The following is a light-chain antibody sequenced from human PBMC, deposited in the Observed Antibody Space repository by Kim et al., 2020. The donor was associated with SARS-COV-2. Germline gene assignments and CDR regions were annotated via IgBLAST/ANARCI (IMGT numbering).Light chain of an antibody. CDR3: LQYKRTPYT. Sequence: DIQMTQSPSTLSASVGGNVSITCRASQTIGNWLAWYQQKPGKAPKLLIYQASSLESVVPSRFSGSGSGTEFTLTINSLQPDDFATYHCLQYKRTPYTFGQGTKLEI. V-gene: IGKV1-5*03. CDR2: QAS. CDR1: QTIGNW. J-gene: IGKJ2*01.